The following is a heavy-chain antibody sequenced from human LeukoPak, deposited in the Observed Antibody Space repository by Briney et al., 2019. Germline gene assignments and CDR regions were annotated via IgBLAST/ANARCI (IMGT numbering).Heavy chain of an antibody. Sequence: SVKVSCKASGGTFSSYAISWVRQASGQGLEWMGGIIPIFGTANYAQKFQGRVTITADESTSTAYMELSSLRSEDTAVYYCARSFWSGYYIIQNWFDPWGQGTLVTVSS. D-gene: IGHD3-3*01. V-gene: IGHV1-69*13. CDR3: ARSFWSGYYIIQNWFDP. CDR2: IIPIFGTA. CDR1: GGTFSSYA. J-gene: IGHJ5*02.